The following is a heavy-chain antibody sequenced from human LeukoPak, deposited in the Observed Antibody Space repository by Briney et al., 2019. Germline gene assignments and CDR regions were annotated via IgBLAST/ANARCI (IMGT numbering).Heavy chain of an antibody. CDR2: ISYDGSNK. CDR3: ARGRPAEYYDFWSGYFYYFDY. D-gene: IGHD3-3*01. V-gene: IGHV3-30-3*01. Sequence: GGSLRLSCAASGFTFSSYAMHWVRQAPGKGLEWVAVISYDGSNKYYADSVRGRFTISRDNSKNTLYLQMNSLRAEDTAVYYCARGRPAEYYDFWSGYFYYFDYWGQGTLVTVSS. J-gene: IGHJ4*02. CDR1: GFTFSSYA.